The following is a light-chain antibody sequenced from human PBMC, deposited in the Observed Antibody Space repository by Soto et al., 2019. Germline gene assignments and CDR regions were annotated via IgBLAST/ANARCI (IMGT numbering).Light chain of an antibody. CDR2: AAS. CDR1: QGISSY. Sequence: AIRMTQSPSSFSASTGDRVTITCRASQGISSYLAWYQQKPGKAPKLLIYAASTLQSGVPSRFSGSGSGTDFTLTISCLQSEDFATYYCQQYYSNPTFGGGTKVEIK. V-gene: IGKV1-8*01. J-gene: IGKJ4*01. CDR3: QQYYSNPT.